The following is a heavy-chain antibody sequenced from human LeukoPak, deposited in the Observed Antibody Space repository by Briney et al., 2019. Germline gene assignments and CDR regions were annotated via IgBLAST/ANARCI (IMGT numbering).Heavy chain of an antibody. J-gene: IGHJ4*02. CDR2: IIRDGSHT. V-gene: IGHV3-74*01. D-gene: IGHD5-24*01. Sequence: GGSLRLSCAASGFTFTNYWMPWVRQAPGKGLVWVSRIIRDGSHTDYAGSVEGRFTISRDNARNTLYLQMNSLRAEDTAIYYCVRDGDAYNFDYWGQGTLVTVSS. CDR3: VRDGDAYNFDY. CDR1: GFTFTNYW.